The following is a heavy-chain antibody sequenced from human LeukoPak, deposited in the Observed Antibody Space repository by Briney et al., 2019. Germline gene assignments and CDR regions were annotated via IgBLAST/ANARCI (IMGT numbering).Heavy chain of an antibody. Sequence: PGGSLRLSCAASGFTFSSYEMNWVRQAPGEGLEWVSYISSSGSTIYYADSVKGRFTISRDNAKNSLYLQMNSLRAEHTAVYYCAREGVYRSGFQHCGQGTLVTVSS. CDR3: AREGVYRSGFQH. J-gene: IGHJ1*01. V-gene: IGHV3-48*03. CDR2: ISSSGSTI. D-gene: IGHD5-18*01. CDR1: GFTFSSYE.